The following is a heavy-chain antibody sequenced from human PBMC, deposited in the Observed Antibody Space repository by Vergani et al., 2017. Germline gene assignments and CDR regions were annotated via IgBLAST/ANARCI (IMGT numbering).Heavy chain of an antibody. CDR1: GYTFTSYG. CDR2: ISAYNGNT. CDR3: ARWYDYDCSGDSYPDYYFGMDV. Sequence: QVQLVQSGAEVKKPGASVKVSCKASGYTFTSYGISWVRQAPGQGLEWMGWISAYNGNTNYAQKLQGRLTMTTDTSTSTAYMELRGLRSDDTAVYYCARWYDYDCSGDSYPDYYFGMDVWGQGTTVTVSS. D-gene: IGHD3-22*01. V-gene: IGHV1-18*01. J-gene: IGHJ6*02.